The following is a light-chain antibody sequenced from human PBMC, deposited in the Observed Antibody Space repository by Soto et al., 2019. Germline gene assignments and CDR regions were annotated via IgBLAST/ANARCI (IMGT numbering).Light chain of an antibody. CDR3: AAWDDTLNGPYVV. V-gene: IGLV1-44*01. Sequence: QSVLTQSPSASGTPGQRVTISCSGSSSNIGSNTVNWYQQLPRTAPKLLIYSNNQRPPGVPDRFSGSKSGTSASLAISGLQSEDEADYYCAAWDDTLNGPYVVFGGGTKLTVL. J-gene: IGLJ2*01. CDR2: SNN. CDR1: SSNIGSNT.